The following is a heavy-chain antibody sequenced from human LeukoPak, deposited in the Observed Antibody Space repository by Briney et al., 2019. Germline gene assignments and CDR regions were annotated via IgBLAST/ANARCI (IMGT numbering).Heavy chain of an antibody. Sequence: GASVKVSCKASGGTFSSYAISWVRQAPGQGLEWMGIINPSGGSTSYAQKFQGRVTMTRDMSTSTVYMELSSLRSEDTAVYYCTRDQTPYYWGQGTLVTVSS. J-gene: IGHJ4*02. V-gene: IGHV1-46*03. CDR2: INPSGGST. CDR3: TRDQTPYY. CDR1: GGTFSSYA.